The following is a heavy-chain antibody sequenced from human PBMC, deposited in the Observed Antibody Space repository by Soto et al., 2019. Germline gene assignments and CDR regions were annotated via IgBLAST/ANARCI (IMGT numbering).Heavy chain of an antibody. CDR1: GGSISSDY. CDR2: VYTSGYS. Sequence: VQLQESGPGLVKPSETLSLICTVSGGSISSDYLSWIRQPAGKGLEWIGRVYTSGYSNSNPSLKSRVTMSVDPAKKQFSLNLSFVTAADTAVYYCAREPTTAGTVDWFDPWGQGTLVTVSS. V-gene: IGHV4-4*07. CDR3: AREPTTAGTVDWFDP. J-gene: IGHJ5*02. D-gene: IGHD6-13*01.